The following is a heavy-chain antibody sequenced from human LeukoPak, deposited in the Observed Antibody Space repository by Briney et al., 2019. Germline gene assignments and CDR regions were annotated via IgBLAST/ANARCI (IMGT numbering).Heavy chain of an antibody. Sequence: GEPLKISCKSSGYTFSNYWIGRVRQMPGKGLEWMGIIYPGDSDTRYSPSFEGQVSISADKSISTAYLQWSSLKASDTAMYYCASVPYSISSMDYWGQGTLVTVFS. CDR2: IYPGDSDT. CDR1: GYTFSNYW. D-gene: IGHD6-6*01. V-gene: IGHV5-51*01. J-gene: IGHJ4*02. CDR3: ASVPYSISSMDY.